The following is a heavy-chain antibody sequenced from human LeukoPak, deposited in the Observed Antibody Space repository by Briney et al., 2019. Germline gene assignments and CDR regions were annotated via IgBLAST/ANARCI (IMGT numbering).Heavy chain of an antibody. Sequence: ASVKVSCKAFGYTFTSYGISWVRQAPGQGLEWMGWISAYNGNTNYAQKLQGRVTMTTDTSTSTAYMELRSLRSDDTAVYYCARSVDTAMVTYYYYYMDVWGKGTTVTISS. D-gene: IGHD5-18*01. CDR2: ISAYNGNT. J-gene: IGHJ6*03. V-gene: IGHV1-18*01. CDR1: GYTFTSYG. CDR3: ARSVDTAMVTYYYYYMDV.